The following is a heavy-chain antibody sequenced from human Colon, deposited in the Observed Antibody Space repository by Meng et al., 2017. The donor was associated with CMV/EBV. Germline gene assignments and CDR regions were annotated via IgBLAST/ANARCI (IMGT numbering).Heavy chain of an antibody. CDR3: AKGFGAASLSWFDP. CDR1: NVSFSSGGTY. CDR2: VHYSGST. Sequence: CTVSNVSFSSGGTYWTWLRQRPGLGLEWIGYVHYSGSTYYNPSLESRVSISMDASKNQFFLNLRSLTAADAAVYFCAKGFGAASLSWFDPWGQGTLVTVSS. V-gene: IGHV4-31*03. D-gene: IGHD3-16*01. J-gene: IGHJ5*02.